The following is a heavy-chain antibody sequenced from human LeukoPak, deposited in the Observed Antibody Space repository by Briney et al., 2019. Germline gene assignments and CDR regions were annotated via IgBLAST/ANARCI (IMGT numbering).Heavy chain of an antibody. CDR1: GFTVSSNY. CDR2: IYRGGSK. Sequence: GGSLRLSCAASGFTVSSNYMSWVRQAPGKGLEWVSVIYRGGSKDYGDSVKGRFTISRDNTKNTLYLQMNSLRAEDTAIYYCARIFYYGSGNNWFDPWGQGTLVTVSS. D-gene: IGHD3-10*01. V-gene: IGHV3-53*01. CDR3: ARIFYYGSGNNWFDP. J-gene: IGHJ5*02.